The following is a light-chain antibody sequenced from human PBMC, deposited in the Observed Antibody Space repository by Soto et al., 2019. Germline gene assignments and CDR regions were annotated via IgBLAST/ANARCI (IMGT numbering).Light chain of an antibody. CDR2: EAS. V-gene: IGKV1-5*03. CDR1: QTINYW. CDR3: HHHNSYSEP. Sequence: IQMSQSPSTLSASVGDTVTITCRASQTINYWLAWYQQKPGKAPKLLIYEASRLQSGIPSRFSGSGSGTEFTLTISSLQPDDFATYYCHHHNSYSEPFGQGTKVEIK. J-gene: IGKJ1*01.